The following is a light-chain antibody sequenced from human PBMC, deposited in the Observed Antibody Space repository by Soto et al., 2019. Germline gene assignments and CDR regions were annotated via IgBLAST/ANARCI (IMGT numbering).Light chain of an antibody. CDR2: GAF. CDR3: QQYGRSPFN. CDR1: QSVNSNY. J-gene: IGKJ5*01. Sequence: EIVLTQSPGILSLSPGERATLSCRANQSVNSNYLAWFQQHPGQPPRLLIFGAFSRAIGIPDRFSGSGTETDFTLSITRLEPEDFAVYYCQQYGRSPFNFGQGTRLKIK. V-gene: IGKV3-20*01.